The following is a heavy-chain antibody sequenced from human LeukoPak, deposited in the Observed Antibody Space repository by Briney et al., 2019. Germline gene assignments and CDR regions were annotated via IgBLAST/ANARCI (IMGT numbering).Heavy chain of an antibody. D-gene: IGHD3-16*01. V-gene: IGHV3-74*01. CDR1: GFTFSSYW. CDR2: INSDGSST. J-gene: IGHJ4*02. CDR3: ARDLGRGSYSLYYFDY. Sequence: GGSLRLCCAASGFTFSSYWMHWVRQAPGKGLVWVSHINSDGSSTSYADSVKGRFTISRDNAKNTLYLQMNSVRAEDTAVYYCARDLGRGSYSLYYFDYWGQGTLVTVSS.